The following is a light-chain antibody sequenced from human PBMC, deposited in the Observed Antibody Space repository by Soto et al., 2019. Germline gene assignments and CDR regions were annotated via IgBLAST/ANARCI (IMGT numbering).Light chain of an antibody. CDR1: QSIGGS. CDR3: QQYANWWA. Sequence: EIVMTQSPATLSVSPGERATLSCRASQSIGGSLAWYQQKPGQAPSLLIYGASNRATGVPAGFSGSGSGTDFTLTITSLQSEDFAVYYCQQYANWWAFGQGTKVEIK. J-gene: IGKJ1*01. V-gene: IGKV3-15*01. CDR2: GAS.